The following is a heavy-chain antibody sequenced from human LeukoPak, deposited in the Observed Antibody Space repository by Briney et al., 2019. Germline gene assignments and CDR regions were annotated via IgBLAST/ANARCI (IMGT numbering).Heavy chain of an antibody. V-gene: IGHV3-23*01. CDR1: GFTFSSYA. Sequence: GGSLRLSCAASGFTFSSYAMSWVRQAPGKGLEWVSAISGSGGSTYYADSVKGRFTISRDNSKNTLYLQMNSLRAEDTAVYYCAKGGNYDYVWGGYRYNYFDYWGQGTLVTVSS. J-gene: IGHJ4*02. CDR3: AKGGNYDYVWGGYRYNYFDY. CDR2: ISGSGGST. D-gene: IGHD3-16*02.